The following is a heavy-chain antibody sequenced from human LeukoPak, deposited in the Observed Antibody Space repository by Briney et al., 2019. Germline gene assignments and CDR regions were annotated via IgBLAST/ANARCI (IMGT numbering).Heavy chain of an antibody. CDR1: GAPITNYF. V-gene: IGHV4-59*01. CDR2: IYHNGST. Sequence: SETLSLTCTVSGAPITNYFWTWIRQSPEKGLEWIGYIYHNGSTNYFPSLRSRLTMSIDTSRSRFSLSLTSVTAADTALYYCATLARGMLGPTPFSYSWGQGMQVTVSS. J-gene: IGHJ4*02. D-gene: IGHD1-1*01. CDR3: ATLARGMLGPTPFSYS.